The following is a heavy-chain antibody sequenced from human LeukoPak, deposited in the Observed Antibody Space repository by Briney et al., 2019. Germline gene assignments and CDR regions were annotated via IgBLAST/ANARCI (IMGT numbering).Heavy chain of an antibody. CDR3: ARDVAWGAFDY. D-gene: IGHD7-27*01. CDR1: AYSINSNY. Sequence: ETLSLTCTVSAYSINSNYYWGWIRQPPGKGLEWLSGISPRGGGTYYADSVKGRFTISRDDSTSTLSLQMNSLRVEDTAVYYCARDVAWGAFDYWGQGTLVTVSS. J-gene: IGHJ4*02. CDR2: ISPRGGGT. V-gene: IGHV3-23*01.